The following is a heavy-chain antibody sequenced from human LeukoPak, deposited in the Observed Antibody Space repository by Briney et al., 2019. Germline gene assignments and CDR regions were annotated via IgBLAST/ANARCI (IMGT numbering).Heavy chain of an antibody. J-gene: IGHJ3*02. CDR1: GFTFSSYG. Sequence: QPGRSLRLSCAASGFTFSSYGMHWVRQAPGKGLEWVAVIWYDGSNKYYADSVKGRFTISRDNSKNTLYLQMNSLRAEDTAVYYCAKDGSSWYGDAFDIWGQGTMVTVSS. CDR2: IWYDGSNK. D-gene: IGHD6-13*01. V-gene: IGHV3-33*06. CDR3: AKDGSSWYGDAFDI.